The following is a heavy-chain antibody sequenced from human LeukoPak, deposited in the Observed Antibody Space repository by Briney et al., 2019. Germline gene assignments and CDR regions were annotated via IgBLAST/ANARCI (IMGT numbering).Heavy chain of an antibody. J-gene: IGHJ6*02. CDR1: GGSISSYY. V-gene: IGHV4-59*12. D-gene: IGHD5-18*01. CDR2: IYYSGST. CDR3: AMGRGYSESYYYYGMDV. Sequence: SETLSLTCTVSGGSISSYYWSWIRQPPGKGLEWIGYIYYSGSTNYNPSLKSRVTISVDTSKNQFSLKLSSVTAADTAVYYCAMGRGYSESYYYYGMDVWGQGTTATVSS.